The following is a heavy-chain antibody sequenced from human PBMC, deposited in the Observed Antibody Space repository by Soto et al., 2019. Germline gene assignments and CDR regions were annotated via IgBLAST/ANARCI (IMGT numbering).Heavy chain of an antibody. Sequence: QVQLQESGPGLVKPSQTLSLACSVSGAIVTSGESYWSWVRQAPGKGLEWIGYLYDSGTTYYTTSLRSLVTLLMDTPDNEVSLKLSAVTAADTAVYFCVRNLADGYSGNFWGHGTMVTVSS. V-gene: IGHV4-30-4*01. CDR2: LYDSGTT. D-gene: IGHD5-18*01. J-gene: IGHJ3*01. CDR3: VRNLADGYSGNF. CDR1: GAIVTSGESY.